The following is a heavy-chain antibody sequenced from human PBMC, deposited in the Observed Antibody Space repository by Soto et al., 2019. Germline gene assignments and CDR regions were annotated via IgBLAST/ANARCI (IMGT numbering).Heavy chain of an antibody. D-gene: IGHD6-19*01. Sequence: GGSLRLSCAASGFTFNSYPLHWVRQAPGKGLEWVAVISYDGRNDYYGDSVRGRFTISRDNSKNMVYLQMNSLTPEDTAVYFCARERLKTGWSYVETYYYGMDVWGHGTKVTVSS. CDR1: GFTFNSYP. V-gene: IGHV3-30*04. CDR3: ARERLKTGWSYVETYYYGMDV. J-gene: IGHJ6*02. CDR2: ISYDGRND.